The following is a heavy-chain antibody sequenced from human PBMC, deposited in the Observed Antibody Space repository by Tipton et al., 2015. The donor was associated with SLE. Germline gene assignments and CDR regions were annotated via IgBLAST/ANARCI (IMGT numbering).Heavy chain of an antibody. CDR2: IYYSGST. D-gene: IGHD3-10*01. CDR3: ARVLYYGSGSYYFDY. V-gene: IGHV4-59*01. CDR1: GGSISSYY. J-gene: IGHJ4*02. Sequence: LRLSCTVSGGSISSYYWSWIRQPPGKGLEWIGYIYYSGSTNYNPSLKSRVTISVDTSKNQFSLKLSSVTAADTAVYYRARVLYYGSGSYYFDYWGQGTLVTVSS.